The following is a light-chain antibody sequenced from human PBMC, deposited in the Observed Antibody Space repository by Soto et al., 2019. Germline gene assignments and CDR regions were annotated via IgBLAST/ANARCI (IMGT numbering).Light chain of an antibody. V-gene: IGKV3-20*01. Sequence: ENVLRQSPGTLSLSPGERATLSCRASQIVSSNYLAWYQQRPGQAPRLLIYGASSRATGIPDRFSGSGYGTDFTLTISRLEPEDFAVYYCQQYGSSRAFGQGTKVEIK. CDR3: QQYGSSRA. CDR2: GAS. CDR1: QIVSSNY. J-gene: IGKJ1*01.